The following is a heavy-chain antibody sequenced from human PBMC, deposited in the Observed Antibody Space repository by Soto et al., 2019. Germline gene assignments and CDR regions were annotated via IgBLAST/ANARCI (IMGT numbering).Heavy chain of an antibody. Sequence: EVQLLESGGGLVQPGGSLRLSCAASGFTFSNYVMNWVRQAPGKGLEWVSAISGSGGSTYYADSVKGRFTISRDNSKNTLYLQINGLRAEDMAVYYCAKDRMITFGGIIDQATFDYWGQGTLVTVSS. J-gene: IGHJ4*02. D-gene: IGHD3-16*02. CDR1: GFTFSNYV. CDR3: AKDRMITFGGIIDQATFDY. CDR2: ISGSGGST. V-gene: IGHV3-23*01.